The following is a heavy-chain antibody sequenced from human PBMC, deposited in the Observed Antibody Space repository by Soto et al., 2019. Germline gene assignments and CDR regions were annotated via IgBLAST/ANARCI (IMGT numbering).Heavy chain of an antibody. J-gene: IGHJ5*02. CDR3: ARDLHRGSGSGWYGNWFDP. D-gene: IGHD6-19*01. Sequence: QVQLVQSGAEVKKPGSSVKVSCKASGGTFSSYAISWVRQAPGQGLEWMGGIIPIFGTANYAQKFQGRVTITADESTSTAYMELSSLRSEDTAVYYCARDLHRGSGSGWYGNWFDPWGQGTLVPVSS. CDR1: GGTFSSYA. V-gene: IGHV1-69*01. CDR2: IIPIFGTA.